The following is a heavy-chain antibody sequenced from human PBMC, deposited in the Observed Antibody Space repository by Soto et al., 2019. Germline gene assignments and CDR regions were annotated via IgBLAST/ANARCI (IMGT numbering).Heavy chain of an antibody. CDR1: GFTFSTYG. J-gene: IGHJ3*02. Sequence: QVQLVESGGGVGQHGRSLRLSCVASGFTFSTYGMHWVRQAPGKGLGWVAMTWNDGSHKYYADPVKDQFTISRSNFKNPLYLQINSLRDADSAVYYCTTELTDIQAFDIWGQGTMVTVSS. D-gene: IGHD2-21*02. CDR2: TWNDGSHK. V-gene: IGHV3-33*01. CDR3: TTELTDIQAFDI.